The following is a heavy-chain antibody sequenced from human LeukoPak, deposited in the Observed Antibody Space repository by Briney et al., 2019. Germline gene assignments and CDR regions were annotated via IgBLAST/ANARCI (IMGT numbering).Heavy chain of an antibody. CDR2: IYSAGGT. CDR1: GFTVSNNY. J-gene: IGHJ5*02. V-gene: IGHV3-53*01. CDR3: VRNSGELGA. D-gene: IGHD2-21*01. Sequence: VGCLRLSCAASGFTVSNNYMSWVRRAAGKGLEWVALIYSAGGTYYADSVKGRFTISRDNSKNTLHLQMNSLRAEDTAVYYCVRNSGELGAWGQGTLVTVSS.